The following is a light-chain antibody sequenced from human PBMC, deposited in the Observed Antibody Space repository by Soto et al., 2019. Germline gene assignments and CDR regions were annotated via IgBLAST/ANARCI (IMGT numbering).Light chain of an antibody. Sequence: XSASVGDRVTITCRASQDISNYVAWFQQKPGKAPKSLIYAASSLRSGVPSRFSGGGSGTDFTLIINNLQPEDSATYYCQHYNTYPVTFGQGTRLEI. J-gene: IGKJ5*01. CDR3: QHYNTYPVT. V-gene: IGKV1-16*01. CDR2: AAS. CDR1: QDISNY.